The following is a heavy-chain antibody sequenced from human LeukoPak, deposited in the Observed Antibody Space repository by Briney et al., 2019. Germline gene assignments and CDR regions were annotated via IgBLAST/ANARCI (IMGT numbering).Heavy chain of an antibody. CDR1: GFTFDDYA. CDR2: ISWNSGSI. V-gene: IGHV3-9*01. Sequence: PGGSLRLSCAASGFTFDDYAMHWVRQAPGKGLEWFSGISWNSGSIGYADSVKGRFTISRDNAKNSLYLQMNSLRAEDTALYYCAKDIIAAAGVPALPYGMDVWGQGTTVTVSS. J-gene: IGHJ6*02. D-gene: IGHD6-13*01. CDR3: AKDIIAAAGVPALPYGMDV.